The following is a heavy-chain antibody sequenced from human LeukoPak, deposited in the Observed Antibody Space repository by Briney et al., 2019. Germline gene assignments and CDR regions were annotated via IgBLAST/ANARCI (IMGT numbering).Heavy chain of an antibody. CDR3: ARGVYRGTIRGHLDY. D-gene: IGHD3-10*01. CDR1: GGSISSSNW. V-gene: IGHV4-4*02. CDR2: IFHSGAT. Sequence: SETLSLTCAVSGGSISSSNWWNWVRQPPGKGLEWIGEIFHSGATNSNPSLESRFTISIDKSKNQFSLRLSSVTAADTAVYYCARGVYRGTIRGHLDYWGQGTLLTV. J-gene: IGHJ4*02.